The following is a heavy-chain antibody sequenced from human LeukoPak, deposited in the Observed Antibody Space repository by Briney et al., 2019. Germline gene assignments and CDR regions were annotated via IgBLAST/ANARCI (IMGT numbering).Heavy chain of an antibody. CDR1: GGSINSNSFY. J-gene: IGHJ5*02. V-gene: IGHV4-39*01. CDR2: IYYNGRT. CDR3: ARRSGRTSYYFDP. Sequence: PSETLSLTCTVSGGSINSNSFYWAWIRQPQGKRLEWIGAIYYNGRTFYNPSLESRATISVDTSNNQFLLKLSSVTAADTAVYYCARRSGRTSYYFDPWGQGTLVTVSS. D-gene: IGHD1-26*01.